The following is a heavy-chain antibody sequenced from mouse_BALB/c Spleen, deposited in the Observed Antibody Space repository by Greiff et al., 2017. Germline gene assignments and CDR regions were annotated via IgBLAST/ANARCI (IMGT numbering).Heavy chain of an antibody. V-gene: IGHV5-12-1*01. J-gene: IGHJ3*01. CDR1: GFAFSSYD. CDR3: ARGGGYGWFAC. Sequence: EVKLMESGGGLVKPGGSLKLSCAASGFAFSSYDMSWVRQTPEKRLEWVAYISSGGGSTYYPDTVKGRFTISRDNAKNTLYLQMSSLKSEDTAMYYCARGGGYGWFACWGQGTLVTVSA. D-gene: IGHD1-1*02. CDR2: ISSGGGST.